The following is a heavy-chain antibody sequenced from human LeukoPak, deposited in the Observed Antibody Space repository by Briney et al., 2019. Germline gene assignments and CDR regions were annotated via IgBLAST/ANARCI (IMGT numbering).Heavy chain of an antibody. CDR2: IIPILDIT. D-gene: IGHD1-1*01. J-gene: IGHJ3*01. CDR3: ARGGATYGPGTFDL. V-gene: IGHV1-69*02. CDR1: GGTFSSYT. Sequence: SVKVSCKASGGTFSSYTISWVRRAPGHGLEWMGRIIPILDITTYAQEFQGRVTITADKSTSTASMELSSLRSEDTAIYYCARGGATYGPGTFDLWGQGTMVTVSS.